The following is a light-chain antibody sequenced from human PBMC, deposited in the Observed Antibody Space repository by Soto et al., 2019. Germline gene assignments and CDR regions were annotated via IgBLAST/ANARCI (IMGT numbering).Light chain of an antibody. J-gene: IGLJ3*02. CDR3: SSYAGSNNWV. CDR1: SSDVGDYNY. V-gene: IGLV2-8*01. CDR2: EVS. Sequence: QSALTQPPSASGSPGQSVTISCTGTSSDVGDYNYVSWYQQHPGKAPKLMIYEVSKRPSWVPDRFSGSKSGNTASLTVSGLQAEDEADYYCSSYAGSNNWVFGGGTKVTVL.